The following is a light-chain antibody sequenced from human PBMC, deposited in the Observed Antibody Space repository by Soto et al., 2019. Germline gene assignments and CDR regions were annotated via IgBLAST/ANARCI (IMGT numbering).Light chain of an antibody. V-gene: IGKV3-20*01. J-gene: IGKJ4*01. CDR1: QSVSSSY. CDR3: QQYGSSLLT. CDR2: GAS. Sequence: EIVLTQSPGTLSLSPGERATLSCRASQSVSSSYLAWYQQKPGQAPRLLIYGASNRATGIPDRFSDSGSGTDFTLTIGRLEAGDFAVYYCQQYGSSLLTFGGGTKVEIK.